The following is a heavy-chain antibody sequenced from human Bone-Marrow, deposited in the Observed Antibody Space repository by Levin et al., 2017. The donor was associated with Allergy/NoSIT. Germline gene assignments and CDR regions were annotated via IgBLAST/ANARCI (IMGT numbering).Heavy chain of an antibody. J-gene: IGHJ3*02. V-gene: IGHV4-31*03. CDR2: IYYSGST. CDR1: GGSISSGGYY. CDR3: ARGDYYYDSSGYYYPDAFDI. Sequence: SQTLSLTCTVSGGSISSGGYYWSWIRQHPGKGLEWIGYIYYSGSTYYNPSLKSRVTISVDTSKNQFSLKLSSVTAADTAVYYCARGDYYYDSSGYYYPDAFDIWGQGTMVTVSS. D-gene: IGHD3-22*01.